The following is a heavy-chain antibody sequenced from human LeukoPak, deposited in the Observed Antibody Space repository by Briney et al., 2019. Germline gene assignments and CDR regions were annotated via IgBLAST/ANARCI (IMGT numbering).Heavy chain of an antibody. CDR1: GYTFTSYA. CDR3: AGDSWFLEWLSSYYYYGMDV. CDR2: INAGNGNT. Sequence: ASVKVSCKASGYTFTSYAMHWVREAPGQRLEWMGWINAGNGNTKYSQKFQRRVTITRDTSASTAYMELSSLRSEDTAVYYCAGDSWFLEWLSSYYYYGMDVWGQGTTVTVSS. J-gene: IGHJ6*02. V-gene: IGHV1-3*01. D-gene: IGHD3-3*01.